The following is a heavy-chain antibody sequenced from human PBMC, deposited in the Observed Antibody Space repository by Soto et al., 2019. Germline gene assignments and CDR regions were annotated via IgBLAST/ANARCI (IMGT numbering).Heavy chain of an antibody. CDR3: ATHTPWVTIFGVVITYYYYGMDV. CDR2: FDPEDGET. Sequence: AASVKVSCKVSGYTLTELSMHWVRQAPGKGLEWMGGFDPEDGETIYAQKFQGRVTMTEDTSTDTAYMELSSLRSEDTAVYYCATHTPWVTIFGVVITYYYYGMDVWGQGTTVTVSS. D-gene: IGHD3-3*01. CDR1: GYTLTELS. J-gene: IGHJ6*02. V-gene: IGHV1-24*01.